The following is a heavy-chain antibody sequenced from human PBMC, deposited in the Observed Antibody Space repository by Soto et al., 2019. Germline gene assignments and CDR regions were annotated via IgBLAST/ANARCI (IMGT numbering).Heavy chain of an antibody. CDR1: GDSVSSNSAA. J-gene: IGHJ3*02. Sequence: SQTLSLTCVISGDSVSSNSAAWNWIRQSPSRGLEWLGRTYYRSKWYNDHAVSVKSRITINPDTSKNQFSLQLNSVTPEDTAVYYCARFIDVLRFLEWSLNAFDIWGQGTMFTVSS. D-gene: IGHD3-3*01. CDR2: TYYRSKWYN. V-gene: IGHV6-1*01. CDR3: ARFIDVLRFLEWSLNAFDI.